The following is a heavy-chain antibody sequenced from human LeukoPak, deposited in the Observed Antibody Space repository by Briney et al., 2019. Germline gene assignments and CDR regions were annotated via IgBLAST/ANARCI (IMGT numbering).Heavy chain of an antibody. V-gene: IGHV1-3*01. CDR1: GYTLTSYA. Sequence: GASVKVSCKASGYTLTSYAMHWVRQAPGQRLEWMGWINAGNGNTKYSQKFQGRVTITRDTSASTAYMELSSLRSEDTAVYYCASTVRAGWYYYDSSGYFDYWGQGTLVTVSS. CDR3: ASTVRAGWYYYDSSGYFDY. J-gene: IGHJ4*02. D-gene: IGHD3-22*01. CDR2: INAGNGNT.